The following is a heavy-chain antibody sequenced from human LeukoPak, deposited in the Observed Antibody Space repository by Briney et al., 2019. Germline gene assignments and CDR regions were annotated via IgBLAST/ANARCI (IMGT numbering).Heavy chain of an antibody. Sequence: PERSLRLSCAASAFTFSPYTMTWVRQAPGKGLEWISSISSSSKFLYYEDSVRGRFTISRDNAKNSLFLQMDSLRAEDTAVYYCARDAIGELSGGGYYYYYGMDVWGQGTTVTVSS. CDR2: ISSSSKFL. CDR3: ARDAIGELSGGGYYYYYGMDV. V-gene: IGHV3-21*04. J-gene: IGHJ6*02. CDR1: AFTFSPYT. D-gene: IGHD3-10*01.